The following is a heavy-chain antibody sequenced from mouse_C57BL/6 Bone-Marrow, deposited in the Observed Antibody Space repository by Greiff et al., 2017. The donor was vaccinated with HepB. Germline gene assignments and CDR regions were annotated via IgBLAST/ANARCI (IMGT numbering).Heavy chain of an antibody. CDR2: ISSGSSTI. CDR1: GFTFSDYG. CDR3: ARGCYYYGSWFAY. Sequence: EVHLVESGGGLVKPGGSLKLSCAASGFTFSDYGMHWVRQAPEKGLEWVAYISSGSSTIYYADTVKGRFTISRDNAKNTLFLQMTSLRSEDTAMYYCARGCYYYGSWFAYWGQGTRVTVSA. V-gene: IGHV5-17*01. J-gene: IGHJ3*01. D-gene: IGHD1-1*01.